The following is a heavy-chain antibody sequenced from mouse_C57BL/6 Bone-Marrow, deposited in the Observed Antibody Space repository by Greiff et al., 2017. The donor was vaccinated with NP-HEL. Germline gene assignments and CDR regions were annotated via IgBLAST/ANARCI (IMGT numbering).Heavy chain of an antibody. J-gene: IGHJ2*01. V-gene: IGHV1-53*01. CDR3: ARSPYYGSRVY. CDR1: GYTFTSYW. CDR2: INPSNGGT. Sequence: QVQLKQPGTELVKPGASVKLSCKASGYTFTSYWMHWVKQRPGQGLEWIGNINPSNGGTNYNEKFKSKATLTVDKSSSTAYMQLSSLTPEDAAVYYCARSPYYGSRVYWGQGTPLTVSS. D-gene: IGHD1-1*01.